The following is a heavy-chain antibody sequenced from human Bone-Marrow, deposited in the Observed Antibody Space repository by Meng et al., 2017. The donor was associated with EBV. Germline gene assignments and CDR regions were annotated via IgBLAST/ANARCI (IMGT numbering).Heavy chain of an antibody. CDR3: ARFGELFRNWFDP. V-gene: IGHV7-4-1*02. CDR1: GYTFTDYS. D-gene: IGHD3-10*01. Sequence: VQRLASGSGLKKPGASGKVSCKASGYTFTDYSLNWVRQAPGQGLEWMGWINTNTGNPTYAQGFTGRFVFSLDTSVSTAYLQISSLKAEDTAVYYCARFGELFRNWFDPWGQGTLVTVSS. CDR2: INTNTGNP. J-gene: IGHJ5*02.